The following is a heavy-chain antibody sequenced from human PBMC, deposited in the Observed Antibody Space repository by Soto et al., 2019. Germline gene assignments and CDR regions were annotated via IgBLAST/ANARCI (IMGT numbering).Heavy chain of an antibody. CDR1: GFRFDDYN. CDR2: ISWNGANT. CDR3: ARESLSFGSALDV. Sequence: PGGSLRLSCAASGFRFDDYNMHWVRQAPGKGLEWVSFISWNGANTFYADSVRGRFTMSRDSSTESVSLQINSLRSEDTGVYYCARESLSFGSALDVWGQGXTVTVSS. J-gene: IGHJ6*02. D-gene: IGHD3-10*01. V-gene: IGHV3-43*01.